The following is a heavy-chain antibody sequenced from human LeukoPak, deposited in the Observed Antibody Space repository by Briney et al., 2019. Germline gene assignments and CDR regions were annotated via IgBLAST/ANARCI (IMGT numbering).Heavy chain of an antibody. Sequence: GGSLRLSCAASGFTFSSYGMHWVRQAPGKGLEWVAVIWYDGSNKYYADSVKGRFTISRDNSKNTLYPQMNSLRAEDTAVYYCARALDCSSTSCYAVDYWGQGTLVTVSS. CDR3: ARALDCSSTSCYAVDY. CDR1: GFTFSSYG. J-gene: IGHJ4*02. V-gene: IGHV3-33*01. CDR2: IWYDGSNK. D-gene: IGHD2-2*01.